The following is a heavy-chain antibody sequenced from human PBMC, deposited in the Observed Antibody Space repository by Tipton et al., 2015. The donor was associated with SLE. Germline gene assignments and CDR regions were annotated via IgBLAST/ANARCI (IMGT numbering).Heavy chain of an antibody. V-gene: IGHV4-59*08. J-gene: IGHJ4*02. CDR2: IYSAGTT. CDR1: GVSISRYY. CDR3: ARQENYDFWNNSEYFQY. D-gene: IGHD3-3*01. Sequence: TLSLTCTVSGVSISRYYWSWIRQPPGKGLEWIGYIYSAGTTKFNPSLGGRVTLSADTSKNQLSLQLHSVTAADTAVYFCARQENYDFWNNSEYFQYWGQGTLVTVSP.